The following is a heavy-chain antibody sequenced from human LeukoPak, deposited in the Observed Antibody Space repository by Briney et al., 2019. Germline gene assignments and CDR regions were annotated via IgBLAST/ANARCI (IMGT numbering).Heavy chain of an antibody. J-gene: IGHJ4*02. CDR3: ARDLDYGDGYYFDY. CDR2: ISGSGGST. V-gene: IGHV3-23*01. Sequence: GGSLRLSCAASGFTFSSYAMSWVRQAPGKGLEWVSAISGSGGSTYYADSVKGRFTISRDNSKNTLYLQMNSLRAEDTAVYYCARDLDYGDGYYFDYWGQGTLVTVSS. CDR1: GFTFSSYA. D-gene: IGHD4-17*01.